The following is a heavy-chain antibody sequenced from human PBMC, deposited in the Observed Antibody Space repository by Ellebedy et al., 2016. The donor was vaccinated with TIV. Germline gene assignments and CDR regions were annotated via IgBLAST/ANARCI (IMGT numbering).Heavy chain of an antibody. D-gene: IGHD1-26*01. CDR3: AKDMVFGDGKWEIDV. V-gene: IGHV3-23*03. J-gene: IGHJ6*02. CDR2: IYSGGRST. CDR1: GFTFSGYA. Sequence: PGGSLRPSCVASGFTFSGYAMSWVRQAPGKGLEWVSGIYSGGRSTSYADSVKGRFTISRDDSRSTLYLQMNSLRAEDSAVYYCAKDMVFGDGKWEIDVWGQGTTVTVSS.